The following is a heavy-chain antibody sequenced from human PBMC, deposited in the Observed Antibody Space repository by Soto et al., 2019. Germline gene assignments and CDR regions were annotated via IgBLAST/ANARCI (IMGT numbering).Heavy chain of an antibody. CDR1: GFTFSSYG. V-gene: IGHV3-30*18. Sequence: GGSLRLSCAASGFTFSSYGMHWVRQAPGKGLEWVAVISYDGSNKYYADSVKGRFTISRDNSKNTLYLQMNSLRAEDTAVYYCAKDRVDYYYYYGMDVWGQGTTVTVSS. CDR3: AKDRVDYYYYYGMDV. CDR2: ISYDGSNK. D-gene: IGHD2-15*01. J-gene: IGHJ6*02.